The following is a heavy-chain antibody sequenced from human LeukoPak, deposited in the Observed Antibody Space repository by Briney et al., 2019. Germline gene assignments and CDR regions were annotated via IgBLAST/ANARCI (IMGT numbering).Heavy chain of an antibody. D-gene: IGHD7-27*01. V-gene: IGHV4-39*01. CDR2: IYYSGST. J-gene: IGHJ4*02. CDR1: GGSISSSSYH. CDR3: ARGDWGSFSFDY. Sequence: SETLSLTCIVSGGSISSSSYHWGWIRQPPGKGLEWIGSIYYSGSTYYNPSLKSRVTISVDASKNQFSLKLSSVTAADTAVYYCARGDWGSFSFDYWGQGTLVTVSS.